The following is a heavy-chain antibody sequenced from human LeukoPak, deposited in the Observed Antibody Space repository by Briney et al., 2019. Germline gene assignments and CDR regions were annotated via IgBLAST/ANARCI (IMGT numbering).Heavy chain of an antibody. J-gene: IGHJ4*02. CDR1: EFSFSRYW. CDR2: IRQDGSET. CDR3: AREEGGYGFWSGYVDY. Sequence: GGSLRLSCVASEFSFSRYWMTWVRQAPGKGLEWVANIRQDGSETYYVDSVKGRFTISRDNAKNSLYLQMNSLRADDTAVYYCAREEGGYGFWSGYVDYWGQGILVTVSS. D-gene: IGHD3-3*01. V-gene: IGHV3-7*01.